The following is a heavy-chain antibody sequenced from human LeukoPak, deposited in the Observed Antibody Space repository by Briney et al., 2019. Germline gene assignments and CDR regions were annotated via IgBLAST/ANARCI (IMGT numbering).Heavy chain of an antibody. J-gene: IGHJ4*02. Sequence: PSETLSLTCTVSGGSISSSSYYWGWIRQPPGKGLEWIGGIYYSGSTYYNPSLKSRVTISVDTSKNQFSLKLSSVTAADTAVYYCARGSVYYYDSSGFVDYWGQGTLVTVSS. D-gene: IGHD3-22*01. CDR3: ARGSVYYYDSSGFVDY. CDR1: GGSISSSSYY. CDR2: IYYSGST. V-gene: IGHV4-39*07.